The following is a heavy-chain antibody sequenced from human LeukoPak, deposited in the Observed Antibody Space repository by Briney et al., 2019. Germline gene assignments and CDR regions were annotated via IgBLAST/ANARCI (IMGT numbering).Heavy chain of an antibody. CDR3: AKDEAGIAVAGPYYFDY. V-gene: IGHV3-23*01. Sequence: GGSLRLSCAASGFTFSSYAMSWVRQAPGKGLEWVSAISGSGSSTYYADSVKGRFTISRDNSKNTLYLQMNSLRAEDTAVYYCAKDEAGIAVAGPYYFDYWGQGTLVTVSS. J-gene: IGHJ4*02. CDR2: ISGSGSST. CDR1: GFTFSSYA. D-gene: IGHD6-19*01.